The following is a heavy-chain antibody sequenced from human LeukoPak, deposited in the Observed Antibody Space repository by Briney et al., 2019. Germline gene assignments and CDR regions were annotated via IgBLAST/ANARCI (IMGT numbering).Heavy chain of an antibody. Sequence: GGSLRLSCAASGFTFSTYSMKWVRQAPGKGLEWVAVISYDGSNKYYADSVKGRFTISRDNSKNTLYLQMNSLRAEDTAVYYCAKSPAGIPDYWGQGTLVTVSS. CDR3: AKSPAGIPDY. CDR1: GFTFSTYS. D-gene: IGHD2-15*01. J-gene: IGHJ4*02. CDR2: ISYDGSNK. V-gene: IGHV3-30*18.